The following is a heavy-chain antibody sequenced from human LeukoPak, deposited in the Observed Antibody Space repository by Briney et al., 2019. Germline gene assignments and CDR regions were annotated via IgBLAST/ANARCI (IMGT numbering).Heavy chain of an antibody. Sequence: GGSLRLSCAASGFTVSSNYMNWVRQAPGKGLEWVSVIYTDGSTYYADSVKGRFTISRDISRNTVHLQMNSLRAGDTAVYYCARDPHGYNSYFDYWGQGTLVTVSS. CDR1: GFTVSSNY. J-gene: IGHJ4*02. D-gene: IGHD5-24*01. CDR2: IYTDGST. CDR3: ARDPHGYNSYFDY. V-gene: IGHV3-53*01.